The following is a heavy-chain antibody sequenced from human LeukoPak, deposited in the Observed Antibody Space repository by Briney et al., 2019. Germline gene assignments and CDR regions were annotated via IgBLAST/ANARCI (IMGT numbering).Heavy chain of an antibody. D-gene: IGHD3-9*01. CDR1: GFTFSSYA. CDR2: ISGSGGST. J-gene: IGHJ4*02. Sequence: GGSLRLSCAASGFTFSSYAMSWVRQAPGKGLEWVSAISGSGGSTYYADSVKGRFTISRDNPKNTLYLQMNSLRAEDTAVYYCAKGPYYDILTGYDYFDYWGQGTLVTVSS. V-gene: IGHV3-23*01. CDR3: AKGPYYDILTGYDYFDY.